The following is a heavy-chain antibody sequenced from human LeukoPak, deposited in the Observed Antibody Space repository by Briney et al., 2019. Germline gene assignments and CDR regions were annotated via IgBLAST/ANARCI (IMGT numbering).Heavy chain of an antibody. D-gene: IGHD6-13*01. Sequence: ASVKVSCKASGGTFNSYVISWVRQAPGQGLEGMGWVNPNSGGTNYAQKFQGRVTMTRDTSISTAYMELSRLRSDDTAVYYCARDRTAAAGTARYWGQGTLVTVSS. J-gene: IGHJ4*02. V-gene: IGHV1-2*02. CDR2: VNPNSGGT. CDR3: ARDRTAAAGTARY. CDR1: GGTFNSYV.